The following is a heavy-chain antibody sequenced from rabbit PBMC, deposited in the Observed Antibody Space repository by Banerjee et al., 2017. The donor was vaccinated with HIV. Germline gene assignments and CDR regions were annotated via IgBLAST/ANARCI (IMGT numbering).Heavy chain of an antibody. CDR2: IFSNRGIT. V-gene: IGHV1S43*01. CDR1: GIDLSSDYY. CDR3: ARDLSGVVGWNFGL. Sequence: QQQLEESGGGLVKPGGTLTLTCKASGIDLSSDYYMCWVRQAPGKGLELIACIFSNRGITWYASWVNGRFTISKTSSTTVTLQMTSLTAADTATYFCARDLSGVVGWNFGLWGQGTLVTVS. J-gene: IGHJ3*01. D-gene: IGHD1-1*01.